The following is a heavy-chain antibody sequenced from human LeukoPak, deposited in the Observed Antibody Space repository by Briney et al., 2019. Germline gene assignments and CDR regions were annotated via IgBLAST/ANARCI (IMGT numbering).Heavy chain of an antibody. D-gene: IGHD2-2*01. Sequence: SETLSLTCTVSGGSISNYYWTWIRQPPGKGLEWIAYVYYSGSTNYNPSLKSRVSISVDTSKNQFSLKLSSVTAADTAVYYCARRGCSSTSCYSLSFDPWGQGTLVTVSS. CDR1: GGSISNYY. CDR2: VYYSGST. J-gene: IGHJ5*02. CDR3: ARRGCSSTSCYSLSFDP. V-gene: IGHV4-59*08.